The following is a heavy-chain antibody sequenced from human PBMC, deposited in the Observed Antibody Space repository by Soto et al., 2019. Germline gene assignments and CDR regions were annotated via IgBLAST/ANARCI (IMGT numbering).Heavy chain of an antibody. CDR2: VFYTGRA. J-gene: IGHJ4*02. CDR1: GGSLGSYY. CDR3: AREGRYSSSSD. Sequence: PSETLSLTCTVSGGSLGSYYWSLIRQPPGEGLEWIGDVFYTGRANYNASVKIRVTISVDTSKNQFSLKLSSVTAADTAVYYCAREGRYSSSSDWCQGTLVTVSS. D-gene: IGHD6-6*01. V-gene: IGHV4-59*12.